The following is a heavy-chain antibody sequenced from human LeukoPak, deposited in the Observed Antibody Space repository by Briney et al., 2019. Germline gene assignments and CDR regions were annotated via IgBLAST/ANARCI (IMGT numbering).Heavy chain of an antibody. Sequence: PGGSLRLSCAASGFTFSSYWMSWVRQAPGKGLEWVANIKQDGSEKYYVDSVKGRFTISRDNAKNLLYLQMNSLRAEDTAVYYCARHPLSSGWFPPVHLFDYWGQGTLVTVSS. CDR1: GFTFSSYW. V-gene: IGHV3-7*01. D-gene: IGHD6-19*01. CDR2: IKQDGSEK. CDR3: ARHPLSSGWFPPVHLFDY. J-gene: IGHJ4*02.